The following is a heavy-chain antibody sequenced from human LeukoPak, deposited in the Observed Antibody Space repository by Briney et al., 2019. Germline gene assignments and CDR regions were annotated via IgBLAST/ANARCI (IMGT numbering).Heavy chain of an antibody. V-gene: IGHV3-23*01. CDR2: ISGSGGST. CDR1: GFTFSSYG. D-gene: IGHD6-13*01. J-gene: IGHJ4*02. Sequence: GGSLRLSCAASGFTFSSYGMSWVRQAPGKGLEWVSAISGSGGSTYYADSVKGRFTISRDNSKNTLYLQMNSLRAEDTAVYYCAKREYSSSWYEDYWGQGTLVTVSS. CDR3: AKREYSSSWYEDY.